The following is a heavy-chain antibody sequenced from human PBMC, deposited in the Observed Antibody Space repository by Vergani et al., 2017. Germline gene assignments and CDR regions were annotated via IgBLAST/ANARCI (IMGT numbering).Heavy chain of an antibody. V-gene: IGHV3-7*01. D-gene: IGHD1-7*01. CDR1: GFIFSSYW. J-gene: IGHJ4*02. Sequence: EVQLVASGGGLVQPGGSLRLSCAASGFIFSSYWMHWVRQAPGKGLEWVAAIKENGSEKQYVDSVKGRFTISRDNANKSLSLQMNSLRGEDSAVYYCAQGNSLGSFWGQGTLVTVSS. CDR2: IKENGSEK. CDR3: AQGNSLGSF.